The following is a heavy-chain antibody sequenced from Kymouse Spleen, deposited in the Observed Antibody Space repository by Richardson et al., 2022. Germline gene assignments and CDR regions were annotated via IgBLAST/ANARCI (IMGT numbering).Heavy chain of an antibody. D-gene: IGHD3-10*01,IGHD3-16*02. CDR2: INHSGST. J-gene: IGHJ3*02. CDR3: ARRGVWAFDI. V-gene: IGHV4-34*01. CDR1: GGSFSGYY. Sequence: QVQLQQWGAGLLKPSETLSLTCAVYGGSFSGYYWSWIRQPPGKGLEWIGEINHSGSTNYNPSLKSRVTISVDTSKNQFSLKLSSVTAADTAVYYCARRGVWAFDIWGQGTMVTVSS.